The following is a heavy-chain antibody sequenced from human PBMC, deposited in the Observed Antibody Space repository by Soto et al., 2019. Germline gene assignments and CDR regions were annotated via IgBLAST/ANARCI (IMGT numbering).Heavy chain of an antibody. Sequence: ASVKVSCKASGYTFTSYDINWVRQATGQGLEWMGWMNPNSGNTGYAQKFQGRVTMTRNTSISTAFMELSSLRSEDTAVYYCARSLFYSGWFWFDPWGQGTLVTVSS. CDR2: MNPNSGNT. CDR1: GYTFTSYD. V-gene: IGHV1-8*01. D-gene: IGHD6-19*01. J-gene: IGHJ5*02. CDR3: ARSLFYSGWFWFDP.